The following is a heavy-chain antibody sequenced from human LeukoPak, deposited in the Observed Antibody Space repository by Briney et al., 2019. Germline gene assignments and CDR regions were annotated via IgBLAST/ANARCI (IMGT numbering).Heavy chain of an antibody. J-gene: IGHJ6*03. V-gene: IGHV4-61*09. D-gene: IGHD5-18*01. Sequence: SQTLSLTCTVSGGSIRSGSYYWSWVRQPAGKGLEWIGHIYTRGTTNYNPSVKSRVTVSLETSKNQISLKLSSVTAADTAIYYCARVYTVMGATTVDHYHYYMDVWGKGTTVTVSS. CDR2: IYTRGTT. CDR3: ARVYTVMGATTVDHYHYYMDV. CDR1: GGSIRSGSYY.